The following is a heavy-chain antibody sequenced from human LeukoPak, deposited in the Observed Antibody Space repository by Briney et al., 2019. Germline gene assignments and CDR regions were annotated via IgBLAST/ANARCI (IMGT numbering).Heavy chain of an antibody. D-gene: IGHD3-22*01. J-gene: IGHJ5*02. Sequence: GGSLRVSCAASGFTLSSYTMNWVRQTRGKGLEWVSYISNTGSTIHYADSVKGRFTVSRDNGKNSLFLQMNGLRVEDTGVYYCARAVVAWLDPWGQGTLVTVSS. V-gene: IGHV3-48*04. CDR3: ARAVVAWLDP. CDR2: ISNTGSTI. CDR1: GFTLSSYT.